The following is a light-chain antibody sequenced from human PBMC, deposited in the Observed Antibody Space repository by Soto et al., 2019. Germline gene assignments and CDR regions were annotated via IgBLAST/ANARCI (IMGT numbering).Light chain of an antibody. CDR2: HAS. CDR3: QQSHSTPPDT. CDR1: QAISSL. J-gene: IGKJ2*01. Sequence: DIHMTQFPSSLSASVGEKVTITCRASQAISSLLNWYQQKPGKAPRLLIHHASSLQSGVPSRFSGSGSGTEFTLTISNLQPEDSATYYCQQSHSTPPDTFGQGTKLEIK. V-gene: IGKV1-39*01.